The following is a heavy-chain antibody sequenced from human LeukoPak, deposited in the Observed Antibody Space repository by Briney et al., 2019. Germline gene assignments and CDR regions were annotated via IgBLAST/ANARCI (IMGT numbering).Heavy chain of an antibody. V-gene: IGHV4-34*03. J-gene: IGHJ2*01. CDR3: YSGTTWSYFDL. D-gene: IGHD1-7*01. Sequence: SETLSLTCAVYGGSFSGYYWSWIRQPPGKGLEWIGSIYHSGSTYYNPSLKSRVTISVDTSKNQFSPKLSSVTAADTAVYYCYSGTTWSYFDLWGRGTLVTVSS. CDR1: GGSFSGYY. CDR2: IYHSGST.